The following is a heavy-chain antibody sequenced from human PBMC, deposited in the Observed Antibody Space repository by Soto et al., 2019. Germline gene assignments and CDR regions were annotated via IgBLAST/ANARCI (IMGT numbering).Heavy chain of an antibody. CDR1: GFNFSNYA. CDR3: AKGRAITVFGVITPFDS. CDR2: ISGNSGTT. D-gene: IGHD3-3*01. V-gene: IGHV3-23*01. J-gene: IGHJ4*02. Sequence: EVQLLESGGDFKQPGGSLRLSCEGSGFNFSNYALNWVRQAPGKRLEWVSVISGNSGTTYYAASVKGRFTISRDNSKKTLYLHINSLRADDTAVYYCAKGRAITVFGVITPFDSGGQGTLVTVSS.